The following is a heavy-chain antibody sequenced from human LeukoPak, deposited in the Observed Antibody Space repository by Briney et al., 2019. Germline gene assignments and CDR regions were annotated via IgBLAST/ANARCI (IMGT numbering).Heavy chain of an antibody. Sequence: SETLSLTCTVSGVSISSGSYYWSWIRQPAGKGLEWIGRIYTSGSTNYNPSLKSRVTISVDTSKSQFSLTLNSVTAADTAVYYCTRLLQTGVSGYYFDLWGRGTLVTVSS. CDR3: TRLLQTGVSGYYFDL. D-gene: IGHD5-12*01. V-gene: IGHV4-61*02. CDR2: IYTSGST. CDR1: GVSISSGSYY. J-gene: IGHJ2*01.